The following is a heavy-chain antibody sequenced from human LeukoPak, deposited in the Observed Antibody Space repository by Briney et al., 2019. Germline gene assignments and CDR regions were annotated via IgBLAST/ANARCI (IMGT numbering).Heavy chain of an antibody. CDR3: ATVPLYGLNNWFDP. V-gene: IGHV1-24*01. J-gene: IGHJ5*02. CDR2: FDPEDGET. D-gene: IGHD4-17*01. Sequence: GASVKVSCKVSGYTLTELSMHWVRQAPGKGLEWMGGFDPEDGETIYAQKFQGRVTMTEDTSTDTAYMELSSLRSEDTAVYYCATVPLYGLNNWFDPWGQGTLVTVSS. CDR1: GYTLTELS.